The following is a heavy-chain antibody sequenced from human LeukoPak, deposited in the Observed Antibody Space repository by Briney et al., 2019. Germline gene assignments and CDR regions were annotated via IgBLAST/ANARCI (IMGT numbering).Heavy chain of an antibody. CDR2: INHSGST. D-gene: IGHD6-19*01. V-gene: IGHV4-34*01. Sequence: PSETLSLTCAVYGGSFSGYYWSWIRQPPGKGLEWIGEINHSGSTNYNPSLKSRVTISVDTSKNQCSLRLSSVTAADTAVYYCARRPGWYYYYYYMDVWGKGTTVTVSS. J-gene: IGHJ6*03. CDR1: GGSFSGYY. CDR3: ARRPGWYYYYYYMDV.